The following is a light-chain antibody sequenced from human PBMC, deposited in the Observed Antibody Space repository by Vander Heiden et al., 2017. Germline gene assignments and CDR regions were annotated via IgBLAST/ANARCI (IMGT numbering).Light chain of an antibody. V-gene: IGLV2-23*01. CDR1: SSDVGSYNL. Sequence: STGQSFTISCTGTSSDVGSYNLVSWYQQHPGKAPKLMIYEGTKRPSGVSNRFSGSQSGNTASLTISGLQAEDEADYYCCSYAGDTGVFGGGTKLTVL. CDR3: CSYAGDTGV. J-gene: IGLJ2*01. CDR2: EGT.